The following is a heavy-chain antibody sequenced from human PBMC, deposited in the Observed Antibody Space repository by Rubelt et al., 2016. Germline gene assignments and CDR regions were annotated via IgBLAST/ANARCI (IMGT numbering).Heavy chain of an antibody. D-gene: IGHD3-10*01. Sequence: QVQLQESGPGLVKPSETLSLSCTVSGGSISGYYWSWIRQPPGKGLEWIGYIYYSGSTNYNPSLKSRVTISVDTPKNQFFLKGGSGTAADTAVYYCARVCGSGRCLDYWGQGTLVTVSS. CDR2: IYYSGST. V-gene: IGHV4-59*12. CDR1: GGSISGYY. CDR3: ARVCGSGRCLDY. J-gene: IGHJ4*02.